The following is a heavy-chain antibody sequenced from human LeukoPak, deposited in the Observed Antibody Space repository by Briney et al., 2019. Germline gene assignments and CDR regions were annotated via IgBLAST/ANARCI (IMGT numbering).Heavy chain of an antibody. Sequence: SETLSLTRTVSGGSISNNYWNWIRLPPGKGLEWIGYIYYTGSTHYNPSLKSRVTISLDTSKSQFSLKLTSVTAADTAVYYCAKARDSNIWYPFDYWGQGTLVAVSS. CDR3: AKARDSNIWYPFDY. CDR2: IYYTGST. J-gene: IGHJ4*02. CDR1: GGSISNNY. D-gene: IGHD6-13*01. V-gene: IGHV4-59*01.